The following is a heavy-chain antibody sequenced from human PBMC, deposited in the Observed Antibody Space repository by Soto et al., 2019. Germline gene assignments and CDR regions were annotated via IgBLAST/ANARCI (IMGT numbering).Heavy chain of an antibody. Sequence: GGSLRLSCAASGFTFSNNAMSWVRQAPGKGLELVSIVTNTGGDKLYADSVKGRFIISRDNSKNTLYLQMNSLRAEDSAIYYCARASGESYPGSRVFVSWGQGTRVTVSS. J-gene: IGHJ4*02. CDR2: VTNTGGDK. V-gene: IGHV3-23*01. D-gene: IGHD3-10*01. CDR3: ARASGESYPGSRVFVS. CDR1: GFTFSNNA.